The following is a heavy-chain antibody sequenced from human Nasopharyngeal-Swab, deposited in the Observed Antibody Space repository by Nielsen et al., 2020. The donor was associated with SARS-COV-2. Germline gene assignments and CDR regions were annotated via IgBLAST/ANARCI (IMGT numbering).Heavy chain of an antibody. J-gene: IGHJ3*02. V-gene: IGHV3-33*01. Sequence: GESLKISCAASGFTFSSYGMHWVRQAPGKGLEWVAVIWYDGSNKYYADSVKGRFTISRDNSKNTLYLQMNSLRAEDTAVYYCARDLVRGRWLQYAFDIRGQGTMVTVSS. CDR3: ARDLVRGRWLQYAFDI. CDR2: IWYDGSNK. D-gene: IGHD5-24*01. CDR1: GFTFSSYG.